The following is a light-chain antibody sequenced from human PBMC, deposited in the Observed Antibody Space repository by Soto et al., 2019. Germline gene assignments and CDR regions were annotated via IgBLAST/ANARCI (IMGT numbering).Light chain of an antibody. CDR1: QSVSSSY. CDR3: QQYGSSPWT. V-gene: IGKV3-20*01. Sequence: EIVLTQSPGTLSLSPGERATLSCRASQSVSSSYLAWYQQKPGRAPRLLIYGASSRATGLPDRFSGSGSGTDLTLTISRLEPEDFAVYYCQQYGSSPWTFGQGTKVEIK. CDR2: GAS. J-gene: IGKJ1*01.